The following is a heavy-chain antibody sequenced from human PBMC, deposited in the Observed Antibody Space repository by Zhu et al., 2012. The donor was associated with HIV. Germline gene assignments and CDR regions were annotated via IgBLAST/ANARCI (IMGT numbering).Heavy chain of an antibody. Sequence: EVQLLESGGGLAQPGGSLGLSCTVSGLTFSTCGLSWVRQAPGKGLEWISAIDSRGTTTYYADSVKGRFTISRDNSKNTPYLLMNNLRAEDTAVYYCAIPLVIYMDVWGRGATVTVSS. J-gene: IGHJ6*03. V-gene: IGHV3-23*05. CDR2: IDSRGTTT. CDR1: GLTFSTCG. CDR3: AIPLVIYMDV. D-gene: IGHD2-21*01.